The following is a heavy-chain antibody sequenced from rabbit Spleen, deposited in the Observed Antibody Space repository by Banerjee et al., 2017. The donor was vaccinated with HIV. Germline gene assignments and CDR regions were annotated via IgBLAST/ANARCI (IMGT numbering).Heavy chain of an antibody. J-gene: IGHJ4*01. CDR2: IDAGSSGFT. CDR3: ARDLAAWNSGSYAFNL. Sequence: QSLEESGGDLVKPGASLTLTCIASGVSFSGDSYMCWVRQAPGKGLEWIACIDAGSSGFTYFASWAKGRFTISKTSSTTVTLQMTSLTAADTATYFCARDLAAWNSGSYAFNLWGQGTLVTVS. V-gene: IGHV1S40*01. D-gene: IGHD1-1*01. CDR1: GVSFSGDSY.